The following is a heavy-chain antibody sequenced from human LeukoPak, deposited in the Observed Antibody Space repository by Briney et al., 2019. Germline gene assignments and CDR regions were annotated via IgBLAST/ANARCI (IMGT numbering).Heavy chain of an antibody. CDR3: ARVPHYYFGYGYFDS. Sequence: SETLSLTCVVYGGSFRGYYWSWIRQPPGKGLEWIGEIDQSGTTNYNPSLKSRVSISVDTSKKQFSPTLTSMTAADTAVYYCARVPHYYFGYGYFDSWGQGTLVTVSS. CDR1: GGSFRGYY. V-gene: IGHV4-34*01. D-gene: IGHD3-10*01. CDR2: IDQSGTT. J-gene: IGHJ4*02.